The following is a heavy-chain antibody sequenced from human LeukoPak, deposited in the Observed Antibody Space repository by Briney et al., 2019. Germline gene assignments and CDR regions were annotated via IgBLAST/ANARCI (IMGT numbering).Heavy chain of an antibody. D-gene: IGHD3-3*01. Sequence: PSETLSLTCGVSGESFSGYYWSWLRQPPGKGLEWIGEINQSGDTNYNPSFETRVTMSVDASKKQFSLKAKSVTAADGAVYYCARSLSPYYDVTSAYWVWGYWGQGTLVIISS. V-gene: IGHV4-34*01. CDR3: ARSLSPYYDVTSAYWVWGY. J-gene: IGHJ4*02. CDR2: INQSGDT. CDR1: GESFSGYY.